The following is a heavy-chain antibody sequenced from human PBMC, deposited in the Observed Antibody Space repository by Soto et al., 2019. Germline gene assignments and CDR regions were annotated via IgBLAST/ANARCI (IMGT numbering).Heavy chain of an antibody. J-gene: IGHJ4*02. Sequence: QVQLVESGGGVVQPGRSLRLSCAASGFTFSSYAMHWVRQAPGKGLEWVAVISYDGSNKYYAYSVKGRFTISRDNSKNSLYLQMNSLRAVDTTVYYCARGSASTGTTLLVDYWCQGTLVTVSS. CDR1: GFTFSSYA. CDR2: ISYDGSNK. V-gene: IGHV3-30-3*01. CDR3: ARGSASTGTTLLVDY. D-gene: IGHD1-1*01.